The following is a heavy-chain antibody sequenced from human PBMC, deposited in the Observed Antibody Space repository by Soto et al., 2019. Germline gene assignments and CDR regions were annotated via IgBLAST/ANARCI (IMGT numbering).Heavy chain of an antibody. V-gene: IGHV1-3*01. D-gene: IGHD2-2*02. CDR1: GYTFTSYA. J-gene: IGHJ4*02. CDR2: INAGNGNT. Sequence: QVQLVQSGAEVKKPGASVKVSCKASGYTFTSYAMHWVRQAPGQRLEWMGWINAGNGNTKYSQKLQGRVTITRDTSASTAYMELSSLRSEDTAVYYCAKSATVPAAIAYWGQGTLVTVSS. CDR3: AKSATVPAAIAY.